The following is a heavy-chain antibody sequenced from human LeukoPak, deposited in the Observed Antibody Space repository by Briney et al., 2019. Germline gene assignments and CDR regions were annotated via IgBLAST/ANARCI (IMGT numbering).Heavy chain of an antibody. CDR2: INHSGST. V-gene: IGHV4-34*01. Sequence: PSETLSLTCAVYGGSFSGYYWSWIRQPPGKGLEWIGEINHSGSTNYNPSLKSRVTISVDTSKNQFSLKLSSVTAADTAVYYCASRQKGYSSLKYYFDFWGQGTLVTVSS. CDR3: ASRQKGYSSLKYYFDF. D-gene: IGHD6-13*01. J-gene: IGHJ4*02. CDR1: GGSFSGYY.